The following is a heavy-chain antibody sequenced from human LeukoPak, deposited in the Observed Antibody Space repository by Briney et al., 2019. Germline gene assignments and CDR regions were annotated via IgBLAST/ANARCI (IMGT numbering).Heavy chain of an antibody. CDR1: GYTFTGYY. CDR3: ARDHLGITIFGVAPPFGL. V-gene: IGHV1-2*02. CDR2: INPNSGGT. J-gene: IGHJ4*02. Sequence: ASVKVSCKASGYTFTGYYMHWVRQAPGQGLEWMGWINPNSGGTNYAQKFQGRVTMTRDTSISTAYMELSRLRSDDTAVYYCARDHLGITIFGVAPPFGLWGQGTLVTVSS. D-gene: IGHD3-3*01.